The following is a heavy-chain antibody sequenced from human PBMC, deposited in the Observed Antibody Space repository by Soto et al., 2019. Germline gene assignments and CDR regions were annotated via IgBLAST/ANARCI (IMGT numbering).Heavy chain of an antibody. CDR2: ITPDGSAT. CDR3: ARAGYCGPRCYSYFDY. V-gene: IGHV3-7*01. J-gene: IGHJ4*02. CDR1: GFTFGSYW. D-gene: IGHD2-21*02. Sequence: GGSLRLSCAVSGFTFGSYWMNWVRLIPGKGLEWVAYITPDGSATYYVDSVKGRFTISRDNAKNSLYLQMNSLRVEDTSVYYCARAGYCGPRCYSYFDYWGQGTLVTVSS.